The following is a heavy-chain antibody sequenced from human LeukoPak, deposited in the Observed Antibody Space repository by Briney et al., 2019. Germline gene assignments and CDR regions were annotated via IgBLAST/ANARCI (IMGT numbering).Heavy chain of an antibody. Sequence: PGASLRLSCAASGFTFSSYAMHWVRQAPGKGLEWVAVISYDGSNKYYADSVKGRFTISRDNSKNTLYLQMNSLRAEDTAVYYCARGELFSGGGRDAFDIWGQGTMVTVSS. D-gene: IGHD2-15*01. CDR2: ISYDGSNK. CDR1: GFTFSSYA. J-gene: IGHJ3*02. CDR3: ARGELFSGGGRDAFDI. V-gene: IGHV3-30-3*01.